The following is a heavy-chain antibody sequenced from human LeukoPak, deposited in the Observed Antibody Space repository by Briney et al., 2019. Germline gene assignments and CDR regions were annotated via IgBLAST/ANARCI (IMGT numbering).Heavy chain of an antibody. CDR2: ISYDGSNK. CDR1: GFTFSSYA. D-gene: IGHD3-9*01. J-gene: IGHJ4*02. Sequence: PGGSLRLSCAASGFTFSSYAMHWVRQAPGKGLEWVAVISYDGSNKYYADSVKGRFTISRDNSKNTLYLQMNSLRAEDTAVYYYARDQYYDILTGYIDYWGQGTLVTVSS. V-gene: IGHV3-30*04. CDR3: ARDQYYDILTGYIDY.